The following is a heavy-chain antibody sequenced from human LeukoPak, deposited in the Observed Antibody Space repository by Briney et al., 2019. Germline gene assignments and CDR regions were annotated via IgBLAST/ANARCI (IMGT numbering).Heavy chain of an antibody. CDR2: ITGRGDET. CDR3: AKGAAAGLVDWFDP. D-gene: IGHD6-13*01. V-gene: IGHV3-23*01. J-gene: IGHJ5*02. CDR1: GFIFSNYA. Sequence: SGGSQRLSCAASGFIFSNYALMWVRQAPGKGLEWVSSITGRGDETFYADSVKGRFSLSRDNSKNMLYLQMYSLGAEDTAIYYCAKGAAAGLVDWFDPWGQGTLVTVSS.